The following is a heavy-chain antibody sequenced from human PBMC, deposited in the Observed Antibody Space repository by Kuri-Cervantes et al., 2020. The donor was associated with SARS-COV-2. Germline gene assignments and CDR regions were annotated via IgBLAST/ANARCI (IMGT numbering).Heavy chain of an antibody. J-gene: IGHJ6*02. CDR3: AKHYGSGLSYYYYGMDV. CDR1: GFTFSSYE. Sequence: GGSLRLSCAASGFTFSSYEMNWVRQAPGEGLEWVSYISSSSSTIYYADSVKGRFTISRDNAKNSLYLQMNSLRDEDTAVYYCAKHYGSGLSYYYYGMDVWGQGTTVTGYS. D-gene: IGHD3-10*01. CDR2: ISSSSSTI. V-gene: IGHV3-48*02.